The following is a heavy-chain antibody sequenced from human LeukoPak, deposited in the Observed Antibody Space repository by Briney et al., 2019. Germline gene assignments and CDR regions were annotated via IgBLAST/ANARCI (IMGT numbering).Heavy chain of an antibody. J-gene: IGHJ4*02. CDR1: GFTFSSYE. D-gene: IGHD6-19*01. Sequence: GGSLRLSCAASGFTFSSYEMNWVRQAPGKGLEWVSYISSRGSTIYYTDSVKGRFTISRDNSKNTLYLQMNSLRAEDTAVYYCARGYLAVAGTFDYWGQGTLVTVSS. V-gene: IGHV3-48*03. CDR2: ISSRGSTI. CDR3: ARGYLAVAGTFDY.